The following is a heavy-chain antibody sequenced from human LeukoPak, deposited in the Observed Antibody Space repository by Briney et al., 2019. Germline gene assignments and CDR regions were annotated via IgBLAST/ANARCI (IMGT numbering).Heavy chain of an antibody. CDR1: GGSISSSSYY. CDR2: IYYSGST. D-gene: IGHD1-26*01. V-gene: IGHV4-39*01. Sequence: PSETLSPTCTVSGGSISSSSYYWGWIRQPPGKGLEWIGSIYYSGSTYYNPSLKSRVTISIDTSKNQFSLKLSSVTAADTAVYYCARRHKELLYWGQGTLVTVSS. J-gene: IGHJ4*02. CDR3: ARRHKELLY.